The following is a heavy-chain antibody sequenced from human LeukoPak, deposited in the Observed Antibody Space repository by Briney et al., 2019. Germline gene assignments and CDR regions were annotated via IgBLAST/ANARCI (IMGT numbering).Heavy chain of an antibody. V-gene: IGHV3-23*01. D-gene: IGHD2-2*01. CDR2: ISGSGGST. J-gene: IGHJ4*02. CDR3: ARLHLGFCSSTGWYADY. Sequence: GGSLRLSCAASGFTFSSYAMSWVRQAPGKGLKWVSGISGSGGSTYYADSVKGRFTISRDNSKNTLSLQMNSLRAADTAVYYCARLHLGFCSSTGWYADYWGQGTLVTVSS. CDR1: GFTFSSYA.